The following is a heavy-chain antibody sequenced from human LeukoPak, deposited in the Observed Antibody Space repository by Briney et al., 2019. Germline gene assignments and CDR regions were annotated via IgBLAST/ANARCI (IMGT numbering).Heavy chain of an antibody. CDR1: GFTFSDYY. Sequence: GGSLRLSCAASGFTFSDYYMSWIRQAPGKGLEGVSYISSSGSTIYYADSVKGRFTISRDNAKNSLYLQMNSLRAEDTAVYYCARGSTYYYDSSGLIWGRGTLVTVSS. CDR3: ARGSTYYYDSSGLI. V-gene: IGHV3-11*01. J-gene: IGHJ4*02. CDR2: ISSSGSTI. D-gene: IGHD3-22*01.